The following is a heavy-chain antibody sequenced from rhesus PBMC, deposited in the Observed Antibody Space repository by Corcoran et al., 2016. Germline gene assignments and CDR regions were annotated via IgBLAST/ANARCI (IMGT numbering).Heavy chain of an antibody. V-gene: IGHV3S5*01. CDR2: LESGGGTT. CDR1: GFTFSNNP. J-gene: IGHJ4*01. Sequence: EVQLVETGGGLVQPGWSLRLSCAASGFTFSNNPMHWVRQAPGKGLEWISALESGGGTTYYAESVKGRCTISRDNSKNTLSLQMNSLRNEDTAVYHGASGPYSGRLDYWGQGVLVTVSS. D-gene: IGHD1-44*02. CDR3: ASGPYSGRLDY.